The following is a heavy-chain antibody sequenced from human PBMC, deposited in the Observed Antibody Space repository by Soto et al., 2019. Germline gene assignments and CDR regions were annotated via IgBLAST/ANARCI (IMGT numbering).Heavy chain of an antibody. CDR3: ERETSQNVYSHYGMDV. J-gene: IGHJ6*01. CDR2: INDSGTT. Sequence: PSETLSLTCAIYGGSFSGFYWSWIRQPPLKGLEWIGEINDSGTTNYNPALKSLVTISADTSKTQFSLRLTSVTAADTAVYYRERETSQNVYSHYGMDVWGQGTTVTVSS. V-gene: IGHV4-34*01. CDR1: GGSFSGFY.